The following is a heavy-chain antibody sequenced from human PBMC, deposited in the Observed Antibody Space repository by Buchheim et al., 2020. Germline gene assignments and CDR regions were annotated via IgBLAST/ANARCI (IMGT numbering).Heavy chain of an antibody. D-gene: IGHD1-26*01. CDR3: ARVSGSYYYFDY. V-gene: IGHV3-72*01. Sequence: EVQLVESGGGLAQPGGSLRLSCAASGFTFSDHSVDWVRQAPGKGLEWVCRSRNKANSYTTEFGASVKGRFTISRDESKHSLYLQMNSLKTEDTAVYYCARVSGSYYYFDYWGQGTL. CDR2: SRNKANSYTT. CDR1: GFTFSDHS. J-gene: IGHJ4*02.